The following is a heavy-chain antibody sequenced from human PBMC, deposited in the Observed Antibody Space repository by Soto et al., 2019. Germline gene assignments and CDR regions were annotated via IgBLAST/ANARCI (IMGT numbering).Heavy chain of an antibody. D-gene: IGHD1-26*01. Sequence: GGSLRLSCAASGFTFSTYAMAWVRQAPGKGLEWVSGVSASGLNTYYADSVKGRFTISRDNSKNTLYLQMNSLRAEDTAVYYCAKDGRRWDLPADYWGQGALVTVSS. J-gene: IGHJ4*02. CDR2: VSASGLNT. CDR1: GFTFSTYA. V-gene: IGHV3-23*01. CDR3: AKDGRRWDLPADY.